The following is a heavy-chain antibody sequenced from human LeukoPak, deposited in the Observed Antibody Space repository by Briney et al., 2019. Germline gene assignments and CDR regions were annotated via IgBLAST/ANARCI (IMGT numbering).Heavy chain of an antibody. CDR3: AKDIGDQDYKPGDYFDY. D-gene: IGHD3-10*01. V-gene: IGHV3-7*03. CDR1: GFTFSSYW. J-gene: IGHJ4*02. Sequence: PGGSLRLSCAASGFTFSSYWMSWVRRVPGKGLEWVTNIKQDGSEKYYVDSVKGRFTISRDNAKNSLYLQMNSLRAEDTALYYCAKDIGDQDYKPGDYFDYWGQGTLVTVSS. CDR2: IKQDGSEK.